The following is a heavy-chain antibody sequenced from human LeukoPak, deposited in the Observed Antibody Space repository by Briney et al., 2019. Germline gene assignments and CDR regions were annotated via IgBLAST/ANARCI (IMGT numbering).Heavy chain of an antibody. J-gene: IGHJ4*02. CDR1: GFTFSSYS. Sequence: NPGGSLRLSCAASGFTFSSYSMNWVRQAPGKGLEWVSSISSSSSYIYYADSVKGRFTISRDNAKNSLYLQMNSLRAEDTAVYYCARDAYDSRGLDYWGQGTLVTVPS. V-gene: IGHV3-21*01. D-gene: IGHD3-22*01. CDR3: ARDAYDSRGLDY. CDR2: ISSSSSYI.